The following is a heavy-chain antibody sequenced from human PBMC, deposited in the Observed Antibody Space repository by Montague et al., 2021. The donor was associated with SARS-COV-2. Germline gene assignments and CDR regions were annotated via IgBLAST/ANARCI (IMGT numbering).Heavy chain of an antibody. CDR2: IYEGATT. V-gene: IGHV4-39*07. Sequence: SETLSLTCTVSGGSIRSTTFYWGWIRQSPGKGLEWIGNIYEGATTYYNPSLKIRVAISLDTPNNQLSLKITTLIVADTAIYYCVTRGKTAVDGQFDYWGQGILVTVSS. CDR1: GGSIRSTTFY. J-gene: IGHJ4*02. CDR3: VTRGKTAVDGQFDY. D-gene: IGHD6-19*01.